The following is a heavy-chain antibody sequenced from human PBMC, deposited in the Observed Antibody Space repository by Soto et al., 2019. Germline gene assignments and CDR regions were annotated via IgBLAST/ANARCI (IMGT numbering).Heavy chain of an antibody. CDR2: INTYNDDT. J-gene: IGHJ3*02. Sequence: GASVKVSCKASGYTFTTYGITWVRQAPGQGLEWMGWINTYNDDTVYAQKFQGRVTMTTDTSTSTAYMELRSLRSDDTAVYYCARSERISSSSPDSTFKHAFDIWGQGTMVTVSS. CDR1: GYTFTTYG. CDR3: ARSERISSSSPDSTFKHAFDI. V-gene: IGHV1-18*01. D-gene: IGHD2-2*01.